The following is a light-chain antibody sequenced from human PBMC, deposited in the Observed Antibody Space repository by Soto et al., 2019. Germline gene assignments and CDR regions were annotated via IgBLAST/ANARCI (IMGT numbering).Light chain of an antibody. J-gene: IGKJ4*01. CDR1: QSVRSTY. V-gene: IGKV3-15*01. Sequence: EIVMTQSPVTLSVSPGERATLYCRASQSVRSTYLAWYQQKPGQAPRLLIFGVSNRAAGIPARFSGSGSGTEFTLTISSLQSEDFAVYYCQQYGDWPLTFGGGTKVDIK. CDR2: GVS. CDR3: QQYGDWPLT.